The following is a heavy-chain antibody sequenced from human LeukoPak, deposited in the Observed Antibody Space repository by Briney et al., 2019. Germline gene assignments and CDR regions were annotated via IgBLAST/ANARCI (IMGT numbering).Heavy chain of an antibody. V-gene: IGHV3-72*01. J-gene: IGHJ3*02. CDR3: ARDGAEGDNSAFDI. D-gene: IGHD3-22*01. CDR1: GVTLSDHH. Sequence: GGSLRLSCAASGVTLSDHHMDWVRQAPGKGLEWVGRTRNKARGYTPEYAASVKGRFTISRHDSETLVYLQMNSLRTEDTAVYFCARDGAEGDNSAFDIWGHGTVVTVSS. CDR2: TRNKARGYTP.